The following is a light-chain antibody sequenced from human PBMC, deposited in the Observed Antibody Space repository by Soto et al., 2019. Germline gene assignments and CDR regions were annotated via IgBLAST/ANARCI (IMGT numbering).Light chain of an antibody. CDR2: GAS. J-gene: IGKJ3*01. V-gene: IGKV3-15*01. Sequence: DIVMTQSPATLSVSPGERATLSCRASQSVSSNLAWYQQKPGQAPRLLVYGASTRATGIPARFSGSGSGTEFILTIRSLPSEDFALYYCQQYNNWPSFTFGPGTKVDIK. CDR3: QQYNNWPSFT. CDR1: QSVSSN.